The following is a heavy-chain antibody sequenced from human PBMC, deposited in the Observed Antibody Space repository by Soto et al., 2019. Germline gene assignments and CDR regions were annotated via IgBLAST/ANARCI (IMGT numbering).Heavy chain of an antibody. CDR3: ARGLLGGAAA. CDR2: INRSGST. D-gene: IGHD3-16*01. J-gene: IGHJ5*02. CDR1: GGSLSGYY. V-gene: IGHV4-34*01. Sequence: QVQLQQWGAGLLKPSETLSLTCAVYGGSLSGYYWSWIRQPPGKGLEWIGEINRSGSTNYIPSLTRRVIISVDTSNILFSLKLSSVTAADTAVYYCARGLLGGAAAWGQGTLVTVSS.